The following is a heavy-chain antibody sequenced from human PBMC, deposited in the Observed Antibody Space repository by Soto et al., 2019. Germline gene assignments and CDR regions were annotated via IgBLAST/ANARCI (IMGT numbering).Heavy chain of an antibody. CDR2: IKQDGSEK. J-gene: IGHJ6*03. CDR1: GFTFISYW. Sequence: PWGSLRLSCAASGFTFISYWMSCVRQAPGKGLEWVANIKQDGSEKYYVDSVKGRFTISRDNAKNSLYLQMNSLRAEDTAVYYCARERITIFGALMDVWGKGTTVTVSS. CDR3: ARERITIFGALMDV. D-gene: IGHD3-3*01. V-gene: IGHV3-7*01.